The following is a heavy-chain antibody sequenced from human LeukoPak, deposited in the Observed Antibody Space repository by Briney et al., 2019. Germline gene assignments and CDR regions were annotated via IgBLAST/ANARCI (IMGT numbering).Heavy chain of an antibody. CDR2: ISWNSGSI. Sequence: GGSLRLSCAASGFTFDDYAMHWVRQAPGKGLEWVSGISWNSGSIGYADSVKGRFTISRDNAKNSLHLQMNRLRAEDTALYYCAKDRLGSGWYYFDYWGQGTLVTVSS. J-gene: IGHJ4*02. D-gene: IGHD6-19*01. V-gene: IGHV3-9*01. CDR3: AKDRLGSGWYYFDY. CDR1: GFTFDDYA.